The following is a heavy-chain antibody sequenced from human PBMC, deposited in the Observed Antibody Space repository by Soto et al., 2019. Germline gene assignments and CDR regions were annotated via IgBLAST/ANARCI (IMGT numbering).Heavy chain of an antibody. V-gene: IGHV1-46*01. J-gene: IGHJ4*02. CDR3: ARDDPPTHY. CDR2: INPSGGAT. CDR1: GYTFTSYY. D-gene: IGHD4-17*01. Sequence: ASVKVSCKASGYTFTSYYIHWVRQAPGQGLEWMGNINPSGGATGYAQKFQGRVTITADESTSTAYMELSSLRSEDTAVYYCARDDPPTHYWGQGTLVTVSS.